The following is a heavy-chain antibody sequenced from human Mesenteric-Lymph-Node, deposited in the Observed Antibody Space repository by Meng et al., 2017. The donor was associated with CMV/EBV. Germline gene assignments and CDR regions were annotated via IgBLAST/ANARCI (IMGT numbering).Heavy chain of an antibody. CDR1: GGSFSGYY. CDR2: INHSGST. V-gene: IGHV4-34*01. Sequence: SETLSFTCAVYGGSFSGYYWSWIRQPPGKGLEWIGEINHSGSTNYNPSLKSRVTISVDTSKNQFSLKLSSVTAADTAVYYCARDRYYDSNYGMDVWGPGTTVTVSS. J-gene: IGHJ6*02. D-gene: IGHD3-22*01. CDR3: ARDRYYDSNYGMDV.